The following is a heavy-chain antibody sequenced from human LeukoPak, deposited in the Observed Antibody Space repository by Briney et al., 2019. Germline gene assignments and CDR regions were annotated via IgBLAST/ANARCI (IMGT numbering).Heavy chain of an antibody. CDR2: ISSSRTYI. CDR3: AKSADRYCGGDCYLDY. Sequence: KSGGSLRLSCEASGIAFSGYSMNWVRQAPGGSLEWVSSISSSRTYIYYADSVKGRFTISRDNSKNTLYLQMNSLRAEDTAVYYCAKSADRYCGGDCYLDYWGQGTLVTVSS. V-gene: IGHV3-21*04. CDR1: GIAFSGYS. D-gene: IGHD2-21*02. J-gene: IGHJ4*02.